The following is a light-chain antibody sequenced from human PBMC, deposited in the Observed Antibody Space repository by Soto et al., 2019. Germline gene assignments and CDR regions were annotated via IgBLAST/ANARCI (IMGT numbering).Light chain of an antibody. CDR2: GAS. Sequence: EIVLTQSPGAXSXXPXXXXXXXXRASQSVSSSYLAWYQQKPGQAPRLLIYGASSRATGIPDRFSGSGSGTDFTLTISRLEPEDFAVYYCQQYGSSPRTFGQGTKVDNK. CDR3: QQYGSSPRT. V-gene: IGKV3-20*01. CDR1: QSVSSSY. J-gene: IGKJ1*01.